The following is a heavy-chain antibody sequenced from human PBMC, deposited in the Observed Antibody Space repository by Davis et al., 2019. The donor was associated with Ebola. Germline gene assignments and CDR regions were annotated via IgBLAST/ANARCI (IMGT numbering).Heavy chain of an antibody. D-gene: IGHD2-2*02. J-gene: IGHJ4*02. CDR3: VRDMGVVTAAINY. CDR2: ILRESGST. CDR1: GFAFDDYG. V-gene: IGHV3-9*01. Sequence: SLKISCTASGFAFDDYGMHWVRQPPGKGLEWVSGILRESGSTGYLDSVRGRFTISRDYAKNSLYLQMNSLRPEDTALYYCVRDMGVVTAAINYWGQGALVTVSS.